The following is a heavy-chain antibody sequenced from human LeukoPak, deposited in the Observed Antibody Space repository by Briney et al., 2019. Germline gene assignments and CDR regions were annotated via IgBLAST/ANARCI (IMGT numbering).Heavy chain of an antibody. J-gene: IGHJ4*02. CDR3: AREGSGWHGGFDH. V-gene: IGHV1-3*01. CDR2: IHAGNGDT. Sequence: ASVKVSCKASGYTFINYAVHWVRQAPGQRLEWMGWIHAGNGDTKYSQQLQDRVTITRDKSASTAYMEVSSLTSEDTAVYYCAREGSGWHGGFDHWGQGTLVTVSS. CDR1: GYTFINYA. D-gene: IGHD6-25*01.